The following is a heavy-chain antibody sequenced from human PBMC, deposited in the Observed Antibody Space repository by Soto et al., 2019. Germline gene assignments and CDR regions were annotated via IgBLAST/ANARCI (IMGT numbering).Heavy chain of an antibody. CDR3: AKDLGSGKPYYYYAMDV. CDR1: GFIFSKYG. J-gene: IGHJ6*02. Sequence: GGSRRLSCAASGFIFSKYGMHWVRQAPGKGLEWVAVISYDGSNKYYAESVKGRFIISRDKSENTLYLQMNSLRAEDTALYYCAKDLGSGKPYYYYAMDVWGQGTTVTVSS. D-gene: IGHD3-10*01. V-gene: IGHV3-30*18. CDR2: ISYDGSNK.